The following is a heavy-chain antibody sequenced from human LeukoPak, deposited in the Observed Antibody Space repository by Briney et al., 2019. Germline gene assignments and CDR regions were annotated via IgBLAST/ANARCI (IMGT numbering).Heavy chain of an antibody. J-gene: IGHJ5*02. CDR3: ARELAAAGMYNWFDP. CDR2: INPSGSST. V-gene: IGHV1-46*01. CDR1: GYSFTSHY. D-gene: IGHD6-13*01. Sequence: ASVKVSCKASGYSFTSHYMHWVRQAPGQGLEWLGLINPSGSSTLYAQKLQGRVTMTTDTSTSTAYMELRSLRSDDTAVYYCARELAAAGMYNWFDPWGQGTLVTVSS.